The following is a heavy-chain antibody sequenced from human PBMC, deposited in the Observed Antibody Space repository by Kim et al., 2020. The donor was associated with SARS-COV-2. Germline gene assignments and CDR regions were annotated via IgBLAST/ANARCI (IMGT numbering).Heavy chain of an antibody. CDR3: ARGGSGEVFGVITINFGMDV. V-gene: IGHV3-74*01. D-gene: IGHD3-3*01. Sequence: GGSLRLSCVVSGFTFNNNWMHWVRQAPGKGLVWVSRIVSDGSSASYADSVKGRFTISRDNAKNTLYLQMNSLRAEDTAVYYCARGGSGEVFGVITINFGMDVWGQGTTVTVSS. CDR1: GFTFNNNW. J-gene: IGHJ6*02. CDR2: IVSDGSSA.